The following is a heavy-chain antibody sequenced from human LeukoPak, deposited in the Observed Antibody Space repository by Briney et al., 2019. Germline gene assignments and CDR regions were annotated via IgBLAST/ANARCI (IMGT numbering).Heavy chain of an antibody. Sequence: QPGGSLRLSCAASGFTFSTYWMHWVRQGPGKGLVWVSRINPDGTNTRYADSVKGRFTISRDNSKNTLYLQMNSLRAEDTAVYYCARAPRYYYDSSGYPYYFDYWGQGTLVTVSS. J-gene: IGHJ4*02. CDR3: ARAPRYYYDSSGYPYYFDY. V-gene: IGHV3-74*01. CDR1: GFTFSTYW. CDR2: INPDGTNT. D-gene: IGHD3-22*01.